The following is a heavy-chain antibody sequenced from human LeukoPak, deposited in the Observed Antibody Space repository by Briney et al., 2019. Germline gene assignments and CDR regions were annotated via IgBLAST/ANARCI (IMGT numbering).Heavy chain of an antibody. CDR3: ARRAHSSSGVSYYYYYMDV. J-gene: IGHJ6*03. CDR2: IYTSGGT. CDR1: GGSISSYY. D-gene: IGHD6-13*01. V-gene: IGHV4-4*09. Sequence: SETLSLTCTVSGGSISSYYWSWIRQPPGKGLEWIGYIYTSGGTNFNPSLKSRVTISVDTSKNQFSLKLSSVTAADTAVYYCARRAHSSSGVSYYYYYMDVWGKGTTVTVSS.